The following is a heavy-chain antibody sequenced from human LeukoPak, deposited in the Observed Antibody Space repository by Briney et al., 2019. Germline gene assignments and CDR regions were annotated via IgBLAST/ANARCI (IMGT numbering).Heavy chain of an antibody. V-gene: IGHV3-23*01. J-gene: IGHJ5*02. D-gene: IGHD3-10*01. CDR1: GFTFSSYA. Sequence: PGGSLRLSCAASGFTFSSYAMSWVRQAPGKGLEWVSAISGSGGSTYYADSVKGRFTISRDNSKNTLYLQMNSLRAEDTAVYYCAKDPTHMVRGDQYNWFDPWGQGTLVTVSS. CDR3: AKDPTHMVRGDQYNWFDP. CDR2: ISGSGGST.